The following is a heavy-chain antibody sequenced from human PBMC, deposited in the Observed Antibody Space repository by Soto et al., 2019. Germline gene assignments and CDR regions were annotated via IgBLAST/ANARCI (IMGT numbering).Heavy chain of an antibody. CDR1: GGSISSYY. CDR2: IYYSGST. D-gene: IGHD2-15*01. CDR3: AREGVVLNCSGGSCYDAFDI. Sequence: SETLSLTCTVSGGSISSYYWSWIRQPPGKGLEWIGYIYYSGSTNYNPSLKSRVTISVDTSKNQFSLKLSSVTAADTAVYYCAREGVVLNCSGGSCYDAFDIWGQGTMVTVSS. J-gene: IGHJ3*02. V-gene: IGHV4-59*01.